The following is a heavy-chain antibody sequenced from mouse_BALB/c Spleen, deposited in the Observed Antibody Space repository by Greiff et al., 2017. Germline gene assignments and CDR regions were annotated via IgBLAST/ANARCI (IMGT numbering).Heavy chain of an antibody. J-gene: IGHJ3*01. V-gene: IGHV1-4*01. Sequence: VQLQQSGAELARPGASVKMSCKASGYTFTSYTMHWVKQRPGQGLEWIGYINPSSGYTNYNQKFKDKATLTADKSSSTAYMQLSSLTSEDSAVYYCARGDYGNSPFAYWGQGTLVTVSA. CDR1: GYTFTSYT. CDR3: ARGDYGNSPFAY. D-gene: IGHD2-1*01. CDR2: INPSSGYT.